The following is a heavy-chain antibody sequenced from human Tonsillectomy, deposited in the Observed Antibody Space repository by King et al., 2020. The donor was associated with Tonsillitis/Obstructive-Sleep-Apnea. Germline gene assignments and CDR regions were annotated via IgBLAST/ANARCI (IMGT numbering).Heavy chain of an antibody. J-gene: IGHJ4*02. CDR2: IYYSGST. D-gene: IGHD2-2*01. CDR1: GGSISSYY. V-gene: IGHV4-59*08. CDR3: ARTIWDSCSSTSCLYYFDY. Sequence: VQLQESGPGLVKPSETLSLTCTVSGGSISSYYWSWIRQPPGKGLEWIGYIYYSGSTNYNPSLKSRVTISVDTSKNQFSLKLSTVTAADTAVYYCARTIWDSCSSTSCLYYFDYWGQGTLVTVSS.